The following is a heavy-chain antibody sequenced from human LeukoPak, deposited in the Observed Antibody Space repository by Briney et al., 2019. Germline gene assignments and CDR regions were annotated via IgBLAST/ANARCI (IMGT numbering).Heavy chain of an antibody. D-gene: IGHD7-27*01. Sequence: PGGSLRLSCAASGLTFGDYTMHWVRQAPGKGLEWVSVIYSGGSTYYADSVKGTFIISRGNSKNTLYLQMNSLRAEDTAVYYCARHWGYWGQGTLVTVSS. CDR3: ARHWGY. V-gene: IGHV3-66*04. CDR1: GLTFGDYT. J-gene: IGHJ4*02. CDR2: IYSGGST.